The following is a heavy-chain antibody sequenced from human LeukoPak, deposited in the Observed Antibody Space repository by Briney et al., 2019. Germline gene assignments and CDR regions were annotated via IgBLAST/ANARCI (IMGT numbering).Heavy chain of an antibody. CDR2: IIPIFGTA. CDR1: GGTFSSYA. D-gene: IGHD1-7*01. CDR3: ASRITGTTGFDY. V-gene: IGHV1-69*05. Sequence: SVKVSCKASGGTFSSYAISWVRQAPGQGLEWMGGIIPIFGTANYAQKFRGRVTITTDESTSTAYMELSSLRSEDTAVYYCASRITGTTGFDYWGQGTLVTVSS. J-gene: IGHJ4*02.